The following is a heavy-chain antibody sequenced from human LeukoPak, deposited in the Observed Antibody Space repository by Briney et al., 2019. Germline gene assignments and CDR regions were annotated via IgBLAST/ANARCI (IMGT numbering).Heavy chain of an antibody. Sequence: SETLSLTCTVSGGSISSYYWSWIRQPPGKGLEWIGYIYYSGSTNYNPSLKSRVTISVDTSKNQFSLKLTSVTAADTAVYYCARHGASPDFWSGYFPNWFDPWGQGTLVTVSS. CDR1: GGSISSYY. V-gene: IGHV4-59*08. J-gene: IGHJ5*02. CDR2: IYYSGST. D-gene: IGHD3-3*01. CDR3: ARHGASPDFWSGYFPNWFDP.